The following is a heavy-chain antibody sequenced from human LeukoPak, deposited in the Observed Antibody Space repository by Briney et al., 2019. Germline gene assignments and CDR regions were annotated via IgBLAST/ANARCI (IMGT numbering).Heavy chain of an antibody. CDR3: ARHAGYCSSTSCYVVDYYGMDV. CDR1: GYSFTSYW. D-gene: IGHD2-2*01. CDR2: IYPGDSDT. V-gene: IGHV5-51*01. J-gene: IGHJ6*02. Sequence: GESLKISCKGSGYSFTSYWIGWVRPMPGKGLEWMGIIYPGDSDTRYSPSFQGQVTISADKSISTAYLQWSSLKASDTAMYYCARHAGYCSSTSCYVVDYYGMDVWGQGTTVTVSS.